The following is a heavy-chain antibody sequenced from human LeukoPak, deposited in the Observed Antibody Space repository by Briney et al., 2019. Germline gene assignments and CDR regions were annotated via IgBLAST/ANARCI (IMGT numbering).Heavy chain of an antibody. Sequence: SETLSLTCAVYGGSFSGYYWSWIRQPPGKGLEWIGEINHSGSTNYNPSLKSRVTISVDTSKNQFSLKLSSVTAADTAVYYCARRAHIAAAGTGDAFDIWGQGTMVTVSS. CDR3: ARRAHIAAAGTGDAFDI. J-gene: IGHJ3*02. CDR2: INHSGST. D-gene: IGHD6-13*01. CDR1: GGSFSGYY. V-gene: IGHV4-34*01.